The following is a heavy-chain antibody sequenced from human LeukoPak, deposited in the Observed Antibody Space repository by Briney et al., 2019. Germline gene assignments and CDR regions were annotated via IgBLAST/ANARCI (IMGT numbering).Heavy chain of an antibody. CDR2: ISTSSRT. D-gene: IGHD3-22*01. J-gene: IGHJ1*01. CDR1: GFTFSSYA. Sequence: PGGSLRLSCVASGFTFSSYAMSWVRQAPGKGLEWVSLISTSSRTHYADSMKGRFTISRDNSRNTLYLQINILSAEDTAVYYCAKDLDSTGSWPPEYFQHWGQGSLVTVSS. V-gene: IGHV3-23*01. CDR3: AKDLDSTGSWPPEYFQH.